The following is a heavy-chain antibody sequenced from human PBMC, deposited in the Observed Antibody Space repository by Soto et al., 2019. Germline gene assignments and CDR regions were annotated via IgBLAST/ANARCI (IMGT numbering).Heavy chain of an antibody. V-gene: IGHV3-74*01. Sequence: GRCLRLSCAAAAFTFSTYWMHWIRQLPGKGLEWVKRLNSAASHTYYAAAVKGRFTIPRDNAKNTLHLEMNSLRAEDTAVYYCVRDGYCITTSCYGNWFDPWGQGTLVTVSS. CDR3: VRDGYCITTSCYGNWFDP. J-gene: IGHJ5*02. CDR1: AFTFSTYW. CDR2: LNSAASHT. D-gene: IGHD2-2*03.